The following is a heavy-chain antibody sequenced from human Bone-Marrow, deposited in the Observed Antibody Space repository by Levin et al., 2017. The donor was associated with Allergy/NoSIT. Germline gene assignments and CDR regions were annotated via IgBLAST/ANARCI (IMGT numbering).Heavy chain of an antibody. Sequence: GESLKISCKASGYTFSSYGITWVRQAPGQGLEWMGWISTFSGDIKYAQKFQGRVTMTTDTSTSTAYMELRSLRSDDTALYYCARDSKPYCSSSSCYRVKWFDPWGQGTLVTVSS. D-gene: IGHD2-2*01. CDR2: ISTFSGDI. CDR3: ARDSKPYCSSSSCYRVKWFDP. J-gene: IGHJ5*02. CDR1: GYTFSSYG. V-gene: IGHV1-18*01.